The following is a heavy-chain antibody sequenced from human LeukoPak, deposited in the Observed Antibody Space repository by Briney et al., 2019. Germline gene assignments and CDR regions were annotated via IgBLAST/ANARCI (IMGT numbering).Heavy chain of an antibody. Sequence: PSETLSLTCTASGGSIRNYYWSWIRQPPGKGLEWIGYIYYSGSTNYNPSLKSRVTISVHTSKNQFSLKLSSVTAADTAVYYCARLTGYSSESWFDPWGQGTLVTVSS. CDR2: IYYSGST. D-gene: IGHD3-9*01. CDR1: GGSIRNYY. CDR3: ARLTGYSSESWFDP. J-gene: IGHJ5*02. V-gene: IGHV4-59*01.